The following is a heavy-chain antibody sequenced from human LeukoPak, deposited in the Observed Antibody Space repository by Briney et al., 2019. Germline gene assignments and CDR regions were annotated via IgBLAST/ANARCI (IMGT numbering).Heavy chain of an antibody. CDR2: IKTDGSGT. Sequence: GQSLTPSRPASGPTFSNKWTHCVRHPARKGLVWVSRIKTDGSGTFYADYVKGRFTISRENAKNTMYLQMNSLRVEETAVYYCVSDTALGQWGQGTLVTVSS. J-gene: IGHJ4*02. D-gene: IGHD5-18*01. CDR1: GPTFSNKW. V-gene: IGHV3-74*01. CDR3: VSDTALGQ.